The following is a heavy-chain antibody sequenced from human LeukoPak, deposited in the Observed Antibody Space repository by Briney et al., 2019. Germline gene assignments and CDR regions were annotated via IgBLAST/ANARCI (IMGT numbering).Heavy chain of an antibody. Sequence: SETLSLTCAVSGGSISSSNWWSWVRQPPGKGLGWIGEIYHSGSTNYNPSLKSRVTISVDKSKNQFSLKLSSVTAADTAVYYCARRDPMVRGVITGWFDPWGQGTLVTVSS. CDR1: GGSISSSNW. J-gene: IGHJ5*02. CDR3: ARRDPMVRGVITGWFDP. CDR2: IYHSGST. D-gene: IGHD3-10*01. V-gene: IGHV4-4*02.